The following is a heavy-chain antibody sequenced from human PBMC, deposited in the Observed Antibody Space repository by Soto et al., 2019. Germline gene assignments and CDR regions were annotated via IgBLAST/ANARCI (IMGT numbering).Heavy chain of an antibody. CDR3: AKGRRAFDY. J-gene: IGHJ4*02. CDR1: GFTFSSYA. D-gene: IGHD3-10*01. Sequence: GGSLILSCASSGFTFSSYAVSWVRQAPGKGLEWVSAISGSGGSTYYADSVKGRFTISRDNSKNTLYLQMNSLRAEDTAVYYCAKGRRAFDYWGQGTLVTVSS. V-gene: IGHV3-23*01. CDR2: ISGSGGST.